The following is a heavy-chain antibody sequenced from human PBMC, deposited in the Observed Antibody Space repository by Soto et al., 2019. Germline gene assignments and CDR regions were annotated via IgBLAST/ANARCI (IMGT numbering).Heavy chain of an antibody. Sequence: EVQLVESGGGLVKPGESLRLSCAASGFTFSNAWMSWVRQAPGKGLEWVGRIKSRSDGGTTDSAAPVEGRFTISRDDSRSTLYLQMNSLKTEDTAVYYCTSTAIGYFSSTNCWGGDHLGQGTLVTVSS. CDR1: GFTFSNAW. J-gene: IGHJ4*02. D-gene: IGHD2-2*01. V-gene: IGHV3-15*01. CDR3: TSTAIGYFSSTNCWGGDH. CDR2: IKSRSDGGTT.